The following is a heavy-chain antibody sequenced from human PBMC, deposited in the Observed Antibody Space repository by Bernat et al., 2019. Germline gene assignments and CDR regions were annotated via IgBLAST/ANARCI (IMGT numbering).Heavy chain of an antibody. CDR3: ARESQDIGVVIAAVDL. D-gene: IGHD2-15*01. CDR2: ISSSSAYI. V-gene: IGHV3-21*01. J-gene: IGHJ3*01. Sequence: EVQLVESGGGLVKPGGSLRLSCAASGFIFSSYNMNWVRQAPGKGLEWVSPISSSSAYIYYADSVKGRLTISRDNANNSLYLQMNNLRAEYTAVYYCARESQDIGVVIAAVDLWGQGTMVTVSS. CDR1: GFIFSSYN.